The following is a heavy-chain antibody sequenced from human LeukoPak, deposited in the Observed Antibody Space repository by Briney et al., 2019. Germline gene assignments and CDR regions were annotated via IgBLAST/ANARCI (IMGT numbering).Heavy chain of an antibody. CDR3: ARSGSYYSFDY. CDR1: GFTFSSYW. Sequence: GGSLRLSCAASGFTFSSYWMSWVRQAPGKGLEWVANIKQDGSQKYYVDSVKGRFTISRDNAKNSLYLQMNSLRAEDTAVYYCARSGSYYSFDYWGQGTLVTVSS. V-gene: IGHV3-7*03. J-gene: IGHJ4*02. D-gene: IGHD1-26*01. CDR2: IKQDGSQK.